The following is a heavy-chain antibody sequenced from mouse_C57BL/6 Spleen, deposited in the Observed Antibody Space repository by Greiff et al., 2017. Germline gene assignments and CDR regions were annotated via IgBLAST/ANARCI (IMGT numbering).Heavy chain of an antibody. D-gene: IGHD2-4*01. CDR3: ASEDYEYSFDY. CDR1: GYTFTSYW. V-gene: IGHV1-74*01. CDR2: IHPYDSDT. J-gene: IGHJ2*01. Sequence: QVQLQQPGAELVKPGASVKVSCKASGYTFTSYWMHWVKQRPGQGLEWIGRIHPYDSDTNYNQKFKGKATLTVDKSSSTAYLQLSSLTSEDSAVYYCASEDYEYSFDYWGQGATVSVSS.